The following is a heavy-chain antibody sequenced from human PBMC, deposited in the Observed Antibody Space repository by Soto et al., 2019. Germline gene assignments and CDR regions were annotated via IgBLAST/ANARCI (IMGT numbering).Heavy chain of an antibody. CDR2: IYHTGAT. J-gene: IGHJ4*02. CDR3: VRDGRAVHWELSD. Sequence: PSETLSLTCAVSGDSISGSKCWNWVRQPPPKGLDGIGEIYHTGATNYNQSVKSRATISVDKSKNHFSLSLTSVTAADTAVYYCVRDGRAVHWELSDWGQGPLVTVPQ. V-gene: IGHV4-4*02. D-gene: IGHD1-7*01. CDR1: GDSISGSKC.